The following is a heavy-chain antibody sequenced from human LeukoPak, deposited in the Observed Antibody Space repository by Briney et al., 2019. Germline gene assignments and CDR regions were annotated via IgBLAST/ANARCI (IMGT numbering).Heavy chain of an antibody. CDR2: FDPEDGET. D-gene: IGHD3-3*01. CDR3: VTRLWRTESP. J-gene: IGHJ5*02. CDR1: GYSLPEIS. Sequence: ASVKVSCKVSGYSLPEISMHWVRQAPGKGFEWMGGFDPEDGETIYAQNFQGRLTMTEDASTDTAYMELSSLTSDDTAVYYCVTRLWRTESPWGQGTLVTVSS. V-gene: IGHV1-24*01.